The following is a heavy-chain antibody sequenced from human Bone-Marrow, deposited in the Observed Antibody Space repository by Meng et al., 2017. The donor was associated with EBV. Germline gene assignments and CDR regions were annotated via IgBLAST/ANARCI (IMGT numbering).Heavy chain of an antibody. CDR3: ARTDRSDYPRIAS. CDR1: GGSISSSNW. V-gene: IGHV4-4*02. D-gene: IGHD3-22*01. J-gene: IGHJ5*02. Sequence: QVQPQESGPGLVKPSETLSLTCAVSGGSISSSNWWSWVRQPPGKGLEWIGEIYNSGITNYNPSLKGRVTISVDKSKNQFSLKLSSVTAADTAVYYCARTDRSDYPRIASWGQGTLVTVSS. CDR2: IYNSGIT.